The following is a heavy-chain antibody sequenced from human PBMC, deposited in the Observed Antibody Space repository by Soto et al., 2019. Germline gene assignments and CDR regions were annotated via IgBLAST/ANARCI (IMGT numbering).Heavy chain of an antibody. V-gene: IGHV1-69*12. Sequence: QVQLVQSGAEVKKPGSSVKVSCKASGGTFSSYAISWVRQAPGQGLEWMGGIIPIFGTANYAQKFQGRVTITADESTSTAYMELSSLRSEDTAVYYCARDHGYYYGSGNPGGGWFDPWGQGTLVTVSS. CDR2: IIPIFGTA. CDR3: ARDHGYYYGSGNPGGGWFDP. J-gene: IGHJ5*02. D-gene: IGHD3-10*01. CDR1: GGTFSSYA.